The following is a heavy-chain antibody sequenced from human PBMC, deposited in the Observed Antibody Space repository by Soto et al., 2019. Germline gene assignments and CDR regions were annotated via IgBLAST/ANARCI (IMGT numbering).Heavy chain of an antibody. CDR3: ARGVGDLLWKARPYYSDY. Sequence: XGPTLVNPTQTLTLTCTFSGFSLSTSGMCVSWIRQPPGKALEWLALIDWDDDKYYSTSLKTRLTISKDTSKSQVVLTMTNMDPVDTATYYCARGVGDLLWKARPYYSDYWGQGTLVTVSS. J-gene: IGHJ4*02. V-gene: IGHV2-70*01. D-gene: IGHD3-10*01. CDR1: GFSLSTSGMC. CDR2: IDWDDDK.